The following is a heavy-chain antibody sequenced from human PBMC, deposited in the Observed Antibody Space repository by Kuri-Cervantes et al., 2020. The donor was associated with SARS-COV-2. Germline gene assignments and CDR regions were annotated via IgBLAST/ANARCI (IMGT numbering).Heavy chain of an antibody. D-gene: IGHD1-26*01. CDR1: GFTFSSYE. J-gene: IGHJ4*02. Sequence: GGSLRLSCAASGFTFSSYEMNWVRQAPGKGLEWVSYISSSGSTIYYADSVKGRFTIPRDNAKNSLYLQMNSLRAEDTAVYYCARDLSQGLLRNWGQGTLVTVSS. CDR2: ISSSGSTI. CDR3: ARDLSQGLLRN. V-gene: IGHV3-48*03.